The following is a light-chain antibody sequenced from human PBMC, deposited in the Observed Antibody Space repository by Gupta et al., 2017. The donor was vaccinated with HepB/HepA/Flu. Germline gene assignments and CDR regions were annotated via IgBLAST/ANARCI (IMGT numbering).Light chain of an antibody. CDR2: HDR. Sequence: SYVLTQPPSLSVAPGQTARLPCGGHNIGSQSVHWYQQRPGQAPLLVISHDRDRPSGIPARLSGSNSGNTATLTISRVEAGDEADYYCQVWDASSDHVVFGGGTKL. V-gene: IGLV3-21*04. CDR3: QVWDASSDHVV. J-gene: IGLJ2*01. CDR1: NIGSQS.